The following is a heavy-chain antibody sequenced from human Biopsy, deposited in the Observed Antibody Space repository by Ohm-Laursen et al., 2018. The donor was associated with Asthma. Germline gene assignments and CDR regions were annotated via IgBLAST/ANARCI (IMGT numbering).Heavy chain of an antibody. V-gene: IGHV3-23*01. CDR2: VSGSGGNT. CDR1: GFTFSSYA. Sequence: SLRLSCTASGFTFSSYAMNWVRQAPGKGLEWVSTVSGSGGNTYYADSVKGRFTISRDNSKNSLYPQMNSLRAEDTALYYCAKGEWELLEANFDYWGQGTLVTVSS. CDR3: AKGEWELLEANFDY. D-gene: IGHD1-26*01. J-gene: IGHJ4*02.